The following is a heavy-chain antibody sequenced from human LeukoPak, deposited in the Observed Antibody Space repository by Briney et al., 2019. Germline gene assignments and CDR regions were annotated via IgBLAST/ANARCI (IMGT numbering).Heavy chain of an antibody. V-gene: IGHV4-59*08. D-gene: IGHD4-11*01. Sequence: SETLSLTCTVSGGSISSYYWSWIRQPPGKVLEWIGYIYYSGSTNYNPSLKSRVTISVDTSKNQFSLKLSSVTAADTAVYYCARVTYSKGWFDPWGQGTLVTVSS. CDR1: GGSISSYY. CDR3: ARVTYSKGWFDP. CDR2: IYYSGST. J-gene: IGHJ5*02.